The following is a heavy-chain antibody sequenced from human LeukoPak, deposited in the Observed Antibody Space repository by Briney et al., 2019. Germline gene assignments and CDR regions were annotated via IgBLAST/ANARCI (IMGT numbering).Heavy chain of an antibody. J-gene: IGHJ4*02. CDR1: GYTFIGYY. CDR2: INPNSGGT. CDR3: ARDRNYYDSSGLIYY. Sequence: ASVKVSCKASGYTFIGYYMHWVRQAPGQGLEWMGWINPNSGGTNYAQKFQGRVIMTRDTSISTAYMELSRLRSDDTAVYYCARDRNYYDSSGLIYYWGQGTLVTVSS. V-gene: IGHV1-2*02. D-gene: IGHD3-22*01.